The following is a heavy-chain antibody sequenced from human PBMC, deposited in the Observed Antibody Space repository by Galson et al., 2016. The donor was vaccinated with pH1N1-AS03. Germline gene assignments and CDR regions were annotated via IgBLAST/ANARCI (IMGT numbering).Heavy chain of an antibody. J-gene: IGHJ4*02. CDR1: GFTFSNYG. V-gene: IGHV3-30*03. Sequence: SLRLSCAASGFTFSNYGMHWVRQAPGKGLKWVAVVSYDGVNQYYTDSVQGRFTISRDNSKNTVYLQLNSLRVEDTALYYCARDQGIFLGSLDSWGQGTLVTVSS. CDR3: ARDQGIFLGSLDS. D-gene: IGHD3-3*02. CDR2: VSYDGVNQ.